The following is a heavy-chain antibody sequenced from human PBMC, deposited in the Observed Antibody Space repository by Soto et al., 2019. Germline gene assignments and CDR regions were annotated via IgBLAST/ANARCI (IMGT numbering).Heavy chain of an antibody. CDR2: ISYDGSNK. Sequence: QVQLVESGGGVVQPGRSLRLSCAASGFTFSSYGMHWVRQAPGKGLEWVAVISYDGSNKYYADSVKGRFTISRDNSKNTLYLQMNSLRAEYTAVYYCAKDHGWYDYWGHGTLVTVSS. CDR1: GFTFSSYG. CDR3: AKDHGWYDY. J-gene: IGHJ5*01. V-gene: IGHV3-30*18.